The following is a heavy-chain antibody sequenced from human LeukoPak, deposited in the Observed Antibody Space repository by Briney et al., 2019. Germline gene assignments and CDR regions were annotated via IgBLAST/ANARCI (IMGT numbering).Heavy chain of an antibody. V-gene: IGHV1-8*03. CDR2: MNPNSGNT. Sequence: ASVKVSCKASGYTFTSYDINWVRQATGQGLEWMGWMNPNSGNTGYAQKFQGRVTITRNTSISTAYMELSSLRSEDTAVYYCARGRGVYYYYYMDVWGKGTTVTVSS. CDR3: ARGRGVYYYYYMDV. J-gene: IGHJ6*03. CDR1: GYTFTSYD. D-gene: IGHD3-10*01.